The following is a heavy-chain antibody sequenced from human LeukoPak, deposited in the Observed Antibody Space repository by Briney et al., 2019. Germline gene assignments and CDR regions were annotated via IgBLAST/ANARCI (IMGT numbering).Heavy chain of an antibody. CDR3: AKSRQLAKNYYFYYYMDV. CDR1: GGSISTIIYS. D-gene: IGHD6-13*01. CDR2: FYSGGST. Sequence: SETLSLTCTVSGGSISTIIYSWGWIRQPPGKGLEWTVNFYSGGSTYYNPSLKSRVTMSADTSKNQFSLKLSSVTAADTAVYYCAKSRQLAKNYYFYYYMDVWGKGTTVTVSS. J-gene: IGHJ6*03. V-gene: IGHV4-39*01.